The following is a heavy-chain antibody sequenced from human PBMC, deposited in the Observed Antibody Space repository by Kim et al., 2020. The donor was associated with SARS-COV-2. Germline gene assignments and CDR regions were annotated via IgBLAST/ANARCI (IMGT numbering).Heavy chain of an antibody. J-gene: IGHJ6*02. CDR3: AREMGTSRYGDYVDFYYYYGMDV. V-gene: IGHV4-39*07. CDR1: GGSISSSSYY. D-gene: IGHD4-17*01. CDR2: IYYSGST. Sequence: SETLSLTCTVSGGSISSSSYYWGWIRQPPGKGLEWIGSIYYSGSTYYNPSLKSRVTISVDTSKNQFSLKLSSVTAADTAVYYCAREMGTSRYGDYVDFYYYYGMDVWGQGTTVTVSS.